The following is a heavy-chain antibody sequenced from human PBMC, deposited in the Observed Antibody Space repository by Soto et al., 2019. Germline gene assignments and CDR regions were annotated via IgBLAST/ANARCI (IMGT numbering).Heavy chain of an antibody. J-gene: IGHJ6*01. CDR3: AKVGYGSGGNCYGYYYGMDV. D-gene: IGHD2-15*01. V-gene: IGHV3-30*18. CDR2: ISYDGSNK. Sequence: QVQLVESGGGVVQPGRSLRLSCAASGFTFSSYGMHWVRQAPGKGLEWVAVISYDGSNKYYADSVKGRFTISRDNSKNTLYLQMNSLRAEDTAVYYCAKVGYGSGGNCYGYYYGMDVXXXXTTVTVSS. CDR1: GFTFSSYG.